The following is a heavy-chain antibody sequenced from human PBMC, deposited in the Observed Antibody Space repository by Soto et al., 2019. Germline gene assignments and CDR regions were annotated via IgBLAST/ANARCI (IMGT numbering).Heavy chain of an antibody. Sequence: QVQLVQSGAEVKKPGASVKVSCKTSGYTFTGYGINWVRQAPGLGLEWMGWISVFNGNTKYGQNIQDRVIMITDTSTSTAYMELRSLRSDDTAVYFCGRDGSGGIIDSWGQGTMLIVSS. V-gene: IGHV1-18*01. CDR3: GRDGSGGIIDS. D-gene: IGHD2-15*01. CDR1: GYTFTGYG. CDR2: ISVFNGNT. J-gene: IGHJ3*01.